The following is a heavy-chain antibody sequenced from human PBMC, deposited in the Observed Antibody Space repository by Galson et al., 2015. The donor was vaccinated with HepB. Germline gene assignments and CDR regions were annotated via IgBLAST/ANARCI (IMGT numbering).Heavy chain of an antibody. CDR3: ARVGSTGYFDY. CDR1: GGSFSRYA. CDR2: ITPVFGTT. J-gene: IGHJ4*02. V-gene: IGHV1-69*13. Sequence: SVKVSCKASGGSFSRYAISWVRQAPGQGLEWMGKITPVFGTTNYAQRFQGRVTFIADESTSTAYMELRSLRSEDTAVYYCARVGSTGYFDYWGQGTLVTVSS. D-gene: IGHD2-8*02.